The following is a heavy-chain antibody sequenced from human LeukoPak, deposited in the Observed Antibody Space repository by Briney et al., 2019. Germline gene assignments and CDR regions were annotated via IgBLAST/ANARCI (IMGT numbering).Heavy chain of an antibody. CDR3: ARDSTAEYYYDSSGYLDY. D-gene: IGHD3-22*01. CDR1: GGSISSSNW. J-gene: IGHJ4*02. V-gene: IGHV4-4*02. Sequence: SETLSLTCAVSGGSISSSNWWSWVRQPPGKGLEWIGEIYHSGSTNYNPSLKSRVTISVDKSKNQLSLKLSSVTAADTAVYYCARDSTAEYYYDSSGYLDYWGQGTLVTVSS. CDR2: IYHSGST.